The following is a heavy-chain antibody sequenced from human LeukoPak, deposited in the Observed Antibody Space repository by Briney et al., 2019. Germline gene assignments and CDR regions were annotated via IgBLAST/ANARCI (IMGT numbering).Heavy chain of an antibody. J-gene: IGHJ4*02. CDR3: ARDREGSSSWDC. CDR2: INRDGSST. V-gene: IGHV3-74*01. CDR1: GVIFSNYW. D-gene: IGHD2-2*01. Sequence: GGSLRLSCAASGVIFSNYWMHWVRQAPGKGLVWVSRINRDGSSTSYADSVKGRFTISRDNAKNTLCLQMNSLRAEDTAVYFCARDREGSSSWDCWGQGTLVTVS.